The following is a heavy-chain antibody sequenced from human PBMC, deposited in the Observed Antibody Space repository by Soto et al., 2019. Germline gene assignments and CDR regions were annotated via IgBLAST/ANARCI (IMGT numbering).Heavy chain of an antibody. D-gene: IGHD2-2*01. Sequence: VQLVESGGGLVQPGGSLRLSCAASGFPFGSYSMHWVRQAPGKGLEWVAVISYDGSNKYYADSVRGRFTISRDNSKNTLYLQMNSLRAEDTAVYYCARGYCSSTSCSSFDYWGQGTLVTVSS. CDR1: GFPFGSYS. CDR3: ARGYCSSTSCSSFDY. V-gene: IGHV3-30*03. J-gene: IGHJ4*02. CDR2: ISYDGSNK.